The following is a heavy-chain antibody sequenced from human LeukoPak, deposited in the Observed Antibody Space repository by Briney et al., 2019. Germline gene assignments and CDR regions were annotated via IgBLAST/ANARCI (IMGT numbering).Heavy chain of an antibody. CDR2: ISSSSSYI. D-gene: IGHD3-3*01. CDR3: ARDQMRPNYDFWSGPWGRAYYFDY. J-gene: IGHJ4*02. Sequence: PGGSLRLSCAASGFTFSSYSMNWVRQAPGKGLEWVSSISSSSSYIYYADSVKGRFTISRDNAKNSLYLQMNSLIAEDTAVYYCARDQMRPNYDFWSGPWGRAYYFDYWGQGTLVTVSS. V-gene: IGHV3-21*01. CDR1: GFTFSSYS.